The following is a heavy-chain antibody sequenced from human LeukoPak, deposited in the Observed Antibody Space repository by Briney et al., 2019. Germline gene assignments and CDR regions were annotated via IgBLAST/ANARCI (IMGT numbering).Heavy chain of an antibody. CDR1: GGSISSYY. Sequence: PSETLSLTCTVSGGSISSYYWSWIRQPPGKGLEWIGYIYYSGSTNYNPSLKSRGTISVDTSTSQFSLQLSSVTAADTAVYYCARVIDTAIVTGDDYYFDYWGQGTLVTVSS. CDR3: ARVIDTAIVTGDDYYFDY. J-gene: IGHJ4*02. D-gene: IGHD5-18*01. CDR2: IYYSGST. V-gene: IGHV4-59*01.